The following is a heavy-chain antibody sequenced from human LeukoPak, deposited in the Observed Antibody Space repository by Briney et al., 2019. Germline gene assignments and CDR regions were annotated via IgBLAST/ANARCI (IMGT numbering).Heavy chain of an antibody. CDR2: INPSGGST. CDR1: GYTFTSYY. V-gene: IGHV1-46*01. J-gene: IGHJ4*02. CDR3: VRQGQSYGAVGYFDY. Sequence: GASVKVSCKASGYTFTSYYMHWVRQAPGQGLEWMGIINPSGGSTSYAQKFQGRVTMTRDMSTSTVYMELSSLRSEDTAMYYCVRQGQSYGAVGYFDYWGQGTLVTVSS. D-gene: IGHD4-17*01.